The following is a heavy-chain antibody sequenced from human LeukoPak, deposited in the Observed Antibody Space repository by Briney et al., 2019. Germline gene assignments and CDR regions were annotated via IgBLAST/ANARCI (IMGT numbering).Heavy chain of an antibody. D-gene: IGHD3-9*01. CDR3: ARDLIYTSSWYDH. J-gene: IGHJ5*02. Sequence: GASVKVSCKTSNYTFTNSGISWVRQAPGQGLEWMGWISAYTGITSYAQKFQGRVTMTTDTSTSTAYMELRSLRSDDTAVYYCARDLIYTSSWYDHWGQGTLVTVSS. CDR2: ISAYTGIT. V-gene: IGHV1-18*01. CDR1: NYTFTNSG.